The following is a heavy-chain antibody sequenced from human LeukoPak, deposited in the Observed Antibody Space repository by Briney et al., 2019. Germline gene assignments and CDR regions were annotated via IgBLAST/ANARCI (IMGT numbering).Heavy chain of an antibody. CDR3: ARGSLVVIEIIDAFDI. V-gene: IGHV1-18*01. D-gene: IGHD3-22*01. J-gene: IGHJ3*02. CDR2: INAYNGNT. Sequence: ASVKVSCKASGYTFTSYDISWVRQAPGQGLEWMGWINAYNGNTNYAQKLQGRVTMTTDTSTSTAYMELRSLRSDDTAVYYCARGSLVVIEIIDAFDIWGQGTMVTVSS. CDR1: GYTFTSYD.